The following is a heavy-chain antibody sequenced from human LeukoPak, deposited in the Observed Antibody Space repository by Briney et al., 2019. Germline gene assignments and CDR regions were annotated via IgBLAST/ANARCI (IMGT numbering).Heavy chain of an antibody. D-gene: IGHD3-22*01. Sequence: PGGSLRLSCEASGFTVSSFEINWVRQAPGKGLEWVSYISSSGGTMDYADSVKGRFTVSRDNGKKLVHLQLNSLRAEDTAVYYCARDRYYYDSSGYYDAFDIWGQGTMVTVSS. CDR3: ARDRYYYDSSGYYDAFDI. J-gene: IGHJ3*02. CDR2: ISSSGGTM. CDR1: GFTVSSFE. V-gene: IGHV3-48*03.